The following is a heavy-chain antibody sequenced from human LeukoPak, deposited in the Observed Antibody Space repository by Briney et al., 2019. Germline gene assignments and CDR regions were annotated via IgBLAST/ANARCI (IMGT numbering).Heavy chain of an antibody. CDR1: GFTFSSYG. J-gene: IGHJ4*02. V-gene: IGHV3-30*02. CDR2: IRYDGSNK. D-gene: IGHD6-19*01. CDR3: ARLVRSQPPTFRPIPHYYFDY. Sequence: PGGSLRLSCAASGFTFSSYGMHWVRQAPGKGLEWVAFIRYDGSNKYYADSVKGRFTISRDNSKNTLYLQMNSLRAEDTAVYYCARLVRSQPPTFRPIPHYYFDYWGQGTLVTVSS.